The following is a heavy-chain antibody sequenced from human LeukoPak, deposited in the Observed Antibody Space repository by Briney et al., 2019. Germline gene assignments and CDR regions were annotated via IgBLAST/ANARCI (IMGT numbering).Heavy chain of an antibody. CDR2: ISGSGGST. V-gene: IGHV3-23*01. Sequence: GGSLRLSCAASGFTFNRYSMNWVRQAPGKGLEWVSAISGSGGSTYYADSVKGRFTISRDNSKNTLYLQMNSLRAEDTAVYYCAKDGGYDILTGYTRFDPWGQGTLVTVSS. CDR3: AKDGGYDILTGYTRFDP. D-gene: IGHD3-9*01. CDR1: GFTFNRYS. J-gene: IGHJ5*02.